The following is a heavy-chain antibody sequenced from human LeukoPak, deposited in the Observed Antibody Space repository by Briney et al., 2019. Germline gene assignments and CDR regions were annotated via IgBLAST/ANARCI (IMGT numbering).Heavy chain of an antibody. CDR2: ISWNSGNI. CDR1: GFTFDDYA. V-gene: IGHV3-9*01. J-gene: IGHJ4*02. CDR3: VKAAALTRVDY. Sequence: GGSLRLSCAASGFTFDDYAMHWVRQAPGKGLEWVPGISWNSGNIFYGDSVKGRFTISRDNAKNSLYLQMNSLRTEDTALYYCVKAAALTRVDYWGQGTLVTVSS. D-gene: IGHD6-25*01.